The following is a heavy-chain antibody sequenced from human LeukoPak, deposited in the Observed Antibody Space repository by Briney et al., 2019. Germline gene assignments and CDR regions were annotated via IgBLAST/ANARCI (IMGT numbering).Heavy chain of an antibody. CDR2: IIPIFGTA. CDR3: ARGDYDSSGYFPGYYYYYMDV. V-gene: IGHV1-69*06. CDR1: GGTFSSYA. J-gene: IGHJ6*03. Sequence: SVKVSCKASGGTFSSYAISWVRQAPGQGLEWMGGIIPIFGTANYAQKFQGRVTITADKSTSTAYMELSSLRSEDTAVYCCARGDYDSSGYFPGYYYYYMDVWGKGTTVTVSS. D-gene: IGHD3-22*01.